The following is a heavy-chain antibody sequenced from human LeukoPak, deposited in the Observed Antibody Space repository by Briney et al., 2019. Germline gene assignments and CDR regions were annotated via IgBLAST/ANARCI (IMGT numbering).Heavy chain of an antibody. J-gene: IGHJ3*01. V-gene: IGHV1-2*02. CDR3: AREGVDFDP. CDR2: LDAKTGGT. Sequence: ASVKVSCKASESTFTNLLIHWVRQAPGQGLEWMGWLDAKTGGTNYAQNFQGRVTMTRDTSIRTAYMELSGLRSDDTAVYYCAREGVDFDPWGQGTMVTVSS. CDR1: ESTFTNLL.